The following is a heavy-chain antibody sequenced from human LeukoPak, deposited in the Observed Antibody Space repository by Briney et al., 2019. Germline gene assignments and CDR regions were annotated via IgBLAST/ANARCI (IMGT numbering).Heavy chain of an antibody. CDR2: INPNSGGT. J-gene: IGHJ4*02. Sequence: ASVKVSCKASGYTFTGYYMHWVRQAPGEGLEWLGWINPNSGGTNYAQKFQGRVTMTRDTSISTAYMELSRLRSDDTAVYYCARVGNSGYDSEYFDYWGQGTLVTVSS. CDR1: GYTFTGYY. CDR3: ARVGNSGYDSEYFDY. D-gene: IGHD5-12*01. V-gene: IGHV1-2*02.